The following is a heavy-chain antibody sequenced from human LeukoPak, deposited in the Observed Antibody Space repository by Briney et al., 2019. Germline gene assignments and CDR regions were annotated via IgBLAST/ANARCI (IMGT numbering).Heavy chain of an antibody. V-gene: IGHV4-34*01. CDR3: ARHVPRARWVHSEYFQL. CDR1: DGSFSGFY. Sequence: SETLSLTCAVSDGSFSGFYWSLIRQFPGKGLEWIGQISDSGSTNNNPSLRSRVTISADTSKNQFSLRLSSVTAADTAVYYCARHVPRARWVHSEYFQLWGQGTLVTVSS. J-gene: IGHJ1*01. CDR2: ISDSGST. D-gene: IGHD5-24*01.